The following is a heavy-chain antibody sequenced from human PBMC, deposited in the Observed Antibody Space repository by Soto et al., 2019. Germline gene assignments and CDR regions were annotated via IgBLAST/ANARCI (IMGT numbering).Heavy chain of an antibody. V-gene: IGHV3-33*01. CDR1: GFTFSSYG. CDR3: ARDPWMTNCSSTSCYEPWFDP. CDR2: IWYDGSNK. J-gene: IGHJ5*02. Sequence: QPGGSLRLSCAASGFTFSSYGMHWVRQAPGKGLEWVAVIWYDGSNKYYADSVKGRFTISRDNSKNTLYLQMNSLRAEDTAVYYCARDPWMTNCSSTSCYEPWFDPWGQGTLVTVSS. D-gene: IGHD2-2*01.